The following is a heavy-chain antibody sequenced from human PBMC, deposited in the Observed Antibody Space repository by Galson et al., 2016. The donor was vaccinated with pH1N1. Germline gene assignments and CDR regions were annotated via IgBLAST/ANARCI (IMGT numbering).Heavy chain of an antibody. D-gene: IGHD4-23*01. CDR2: IKEDGSEK. Sequence: SLRLSCAASGFTFSDYWMTWVRQAPGKGLEWVANIKEDGSEKHYVDSVKGRFIISRDNAKNSLYLQMNSLSAEDTALYSCARRIYGGNSYWGQGTLVTVSS. V-gene: IGHV3-7*01. CDR3: ARRIYGGNSY. J-gene: IGHJ4*02. CDR1: GFTFSDYW.